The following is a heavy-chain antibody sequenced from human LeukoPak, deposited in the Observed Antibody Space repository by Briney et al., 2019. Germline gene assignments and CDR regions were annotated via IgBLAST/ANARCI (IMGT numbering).Heavy chain of an antibody. CDR3: AKGNIAARQDIMDV. D-gene: IGHD6-6*01. Sequence: GGSLRLSRAASVFTFSIYAMSWVPQAPGKGLECGSLISGSGGSTYYADSVKGRFTISRDNSKNTLYLQMNSLRVEDTAVYYCAKGNIAARQDIMDVWGQGTTVTVSS. V-gene: IGHV3-23*01. J-gene: IGHJ6*02. CDR1: VFTFSIYA. CDR2: ISGSGGST.